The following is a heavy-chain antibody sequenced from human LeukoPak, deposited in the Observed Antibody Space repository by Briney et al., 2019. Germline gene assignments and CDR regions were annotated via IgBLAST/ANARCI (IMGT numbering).Heavy chain of an antibody. CDR3: ARGASGIGGIRFDP. CDR2: ISSSGSTI. Sequence: GGSLGLSCAASGFTFSSYEMNWVRQAPGKGLEWVSYISSSGSTIYYADSVKGRFTISRDNAKNSLYLQMNSLRAEDTAVYYCARGASGIGGIRFDPWGQGTLVTVSS. J-gene: IGHJ5*02. D-gene: IGHD3-10*01. V-gene: IGHV3-48*03. CDR1: GFTFSSYE.